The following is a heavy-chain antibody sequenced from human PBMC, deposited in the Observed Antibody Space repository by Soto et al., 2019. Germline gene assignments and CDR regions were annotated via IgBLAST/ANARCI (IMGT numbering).Heavy chain of an antibody. D-gene: IGHD2-15*01. CDR1: GFTFSSYG. J-gene: IGHJ4*02. CDR2: ISYDGSNK. CDR3: ANHEPEDIVVVVAAPFDY. Sequence: PGGSMRLSCAASGFTFSSYGMHWVRQAPGKGLEWVAVISYDGSNKYYADSVKGRFTISRDNSKNTLYLQMNSLRAEDTAVYYCANHEPEDIVVVVAAPFDYWGQGTLVTVSS. V-gene: IGHV3-30*18.